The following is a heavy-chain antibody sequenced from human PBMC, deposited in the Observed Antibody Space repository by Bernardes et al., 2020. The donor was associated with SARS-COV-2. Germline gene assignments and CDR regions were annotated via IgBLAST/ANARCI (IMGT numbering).Heavy chain of an antibody. J-gene: IGHJ5*02. D-gene: IGHD2-2*01. CDR1: GGSISSYY. Sequence: SEPLSLTCTASGGSISSYYWSWIRQPPGKGLEWIGYIYYSGSTNYNPSLKSRVTISVDTSKNQLSLKLSSVTAADTAVYYCAREACSSTSCYGMSVNWFDPWGQGTLVTVSS. CDR2: IYYSGST. CDR3: AREACSSTSCYGMSVNWFDP. V-gene: IGHV4-59*01.